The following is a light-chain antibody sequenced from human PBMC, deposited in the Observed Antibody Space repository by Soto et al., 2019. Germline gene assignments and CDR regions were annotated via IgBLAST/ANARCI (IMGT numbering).Light chain of an antibody. V-gene: IGLV2-14*01. CDR1: SSDVGGYNY. J-gene: IGLJ1*01. Sequence: QSALTQPASVSGSPGQSITISCTGTSSDVGGYNYVSWYQQHPGKAPKLMIYEVSNRPSGVSNRFSGSKSGNTASLTVSGLQAEDEADYYCSSYTSRSTLDVFGTGTKFTVL. CDR2: EVS. CDR3: SSYTSRSTLDV.